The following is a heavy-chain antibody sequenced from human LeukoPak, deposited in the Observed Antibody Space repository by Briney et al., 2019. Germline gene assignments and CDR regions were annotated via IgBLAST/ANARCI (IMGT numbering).Heavy chain of an antibody. CDR2: INHSGST. D-gene: IGHD3-10*01. CDR3: ARRRYYGSGSYYKLYFDY. Sequence: SETLSLTCAVYGGSFSGYYWSWIRQPPGKGLEWIGEINHSGSTNYNPSLKSRVTISVDTSKNQFSLKLSSVTAADTAVYYCARRRYYGSGSYYKLYFDYWGQGTLVTVSS. J-gene: IGHJ4*02. V-gene: IGHV4-34*01. CDR1: GGSFSGYY.